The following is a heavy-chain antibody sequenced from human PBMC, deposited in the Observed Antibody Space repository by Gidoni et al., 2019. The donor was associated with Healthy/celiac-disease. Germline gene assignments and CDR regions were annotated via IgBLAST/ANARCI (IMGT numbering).Heavy chain of an antibody. CDR1: DFTLCSYG. J-gene: IGHJ4*02. Sequence: QVQLVESGGGVVQPGRPLRLSCSTSDFTLCSYGMHWVRQAPGKGLEGEAVIWYDGSNKYYADAVKGRVTINRDNSKKTLYLKMNSLRAEDTAVYYCAREDWSRSSCQRFDYWGQGTLVTVSS. V-gene: IGHV3-33*08. D-gene: IGHD2-2*01. CDR2: IWYDGSNK. CDR3: AREDWSRSSCQRFDY.